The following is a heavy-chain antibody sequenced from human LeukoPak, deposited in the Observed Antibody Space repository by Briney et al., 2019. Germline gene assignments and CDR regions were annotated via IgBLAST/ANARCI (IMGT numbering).Heavy chain of an antibody. J-gene: IGHJ6*03. Sequence: SGGSLRLSCAASGFTFDDYAMHWVRHAPGKGLEWVSGISWNSGSIGYADSVKGRFTISRDNAKNSLYLQMNSLRAEDTAVYYCAREKMATIIDYYYYMDVWGKGTTVTVSS. CDR3: AREKMATIIDYYYYMDV. D-gene: IGHD5-24*01. V-gene: IGHV3-9*01. CDR2: ISWNSGSI. CDR1: GFTFDDYA.